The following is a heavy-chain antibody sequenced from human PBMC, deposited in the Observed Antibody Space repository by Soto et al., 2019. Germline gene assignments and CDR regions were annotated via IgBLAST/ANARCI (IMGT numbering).Heavy chain of an antibody. D-gene: IGHD3-22*01. CDR2: ISGDGEST. Sequence: EVQLLESGGGVVQPGGALRLSCAASGFSFSKFAVSWVRQAPGKGLEWVSAISGDGESTFYVDSVKGRFTISRDNSKNSLFMPMNALRVEDTAVYYCASDWGDDSAFYDAFQGWGQVTMVSVSS. J-gene: IGHJ3*01. V-gene: IGHV3-23*01. CDR3: ASDWGDDSAFYDAFQG. CDR1: GFSFSKFA.